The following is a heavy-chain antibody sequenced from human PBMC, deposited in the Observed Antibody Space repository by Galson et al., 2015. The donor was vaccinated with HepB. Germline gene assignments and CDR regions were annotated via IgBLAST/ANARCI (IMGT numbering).Heavy chain of an antibody. D-gene: IGHD6-13*01. Sequence: SVKVSCKASGGTFGNYAISWVRQAPGRGLEWMGGLIPFFASPNYAPNFQGRLKITADESTATAYMELSTLRSEDTAVYYCARVEYSSSWYQDYWGQGTLVTVSS. CDR3: ARVEYSSSWYQDY. CDR1: GGTFGNYA. V-gene: IGHV1-69*13. CDR2: LIPFFASP. J-gene: IGHJ4*02.